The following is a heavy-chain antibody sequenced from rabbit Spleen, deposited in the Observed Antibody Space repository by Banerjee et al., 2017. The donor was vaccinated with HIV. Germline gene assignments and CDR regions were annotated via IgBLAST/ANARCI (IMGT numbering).Heavy chain of an antibody. Sequence: QSLQESGGGLVKPGASLTLTCKASGFSFNSGYDMCWVRQAPGKGLEWIACINAATAKPVYATWAKGRFTISRTSSTTVTPQMTSLTAADTATYFCARDLAGAIGWNFYLWGQGTLVTVS. CDR3: ARDLAGAIGWNFYL. D-gene: IGHD4-1*01. CDR2: INAATAKP. V-gene: IGHV1S40*01. J-gene: IGHJ4*01. CDR1: GFSFNSGYD.